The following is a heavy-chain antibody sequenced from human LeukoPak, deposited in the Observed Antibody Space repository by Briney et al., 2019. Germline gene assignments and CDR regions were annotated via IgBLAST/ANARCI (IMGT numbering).Heavy chain of an antibody. CDR1: GGSISSSNYY. V-gene: IGHV4-61*02. Sequence: KPSETLSLTCTVSGGSISSSNYYWSWIRQPAGKGLEWIGRIYTSGSTNYNPSLKSRVTISVDTSKNQFSLKLSSVTAADTAVYYCARLESSSACCFVDYWGQGTLVTVSS. D-gene: IGHD6-6*01. CDR2: IYTSGST. CDR3: ARLESSSACCFVDY. J-gene: IGHJ4*02.